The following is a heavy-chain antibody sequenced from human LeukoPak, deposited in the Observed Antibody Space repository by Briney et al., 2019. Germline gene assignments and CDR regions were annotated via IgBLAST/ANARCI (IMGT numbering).Heavy chain of an antibody. Sequence: ASVKVSWKASGGTFNNYAIGWVRQAPGQGLEWMGGIIPIFATTNYAQKFQGRVTVTTDESTNTAYMELSSLRSEDTAVYYCARNEGCSYGYPLDYWGQGTLVTVSS. CDR3: ARNEGCSYGYPLDY. V-gene: IGHV1-69*05. D-gene: IGHD5-18*01. J-gene: IGHJ4*02. CDR2: IIPIFATT. CDR1: GGTFNNYA.